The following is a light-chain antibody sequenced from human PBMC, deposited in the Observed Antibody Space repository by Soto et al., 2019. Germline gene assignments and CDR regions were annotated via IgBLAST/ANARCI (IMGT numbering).Light chain of an antibody. CDR2: EVS. J-gene: IGLJ2*01. Sequence: QSVLTQPASVSGSPGQSITISCTGTSSDVGTYNYVSWYQQHPGKAPKLMIYEVSNRPSGVSNRFSGSKSGNTASLTMSGLQAEDEADYYCSSYTSSSTRVVFGGGTKLTVL. V-gene: IGLV2-14*01. CDR3: SSYTSSSTRVV. CDR1: SSDVGTYNY.